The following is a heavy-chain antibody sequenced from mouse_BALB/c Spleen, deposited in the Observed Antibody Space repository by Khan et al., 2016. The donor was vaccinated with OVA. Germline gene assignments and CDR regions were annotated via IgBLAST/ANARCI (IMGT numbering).Heavy chain of an antibody. J-gene: IGHJ4*01. Sequence: EVQLQESGPGLVKPSQSLSLTCTVTGYSITSDYAWNWIRQFPGNKLEWMGYISYSGSTNYNPSLNSRISITRDTYKNQFFLQLNSVTTADTATYDCARDGSRYNYAIDYWGQGTSVTVSS. CDR3: ARDGSRYNYAIDY. D-gene: IGHD2-3*01. CDR1: GYSITSDYA. CDR2: ISYSGST. V-gene: IGHV3-2*02.